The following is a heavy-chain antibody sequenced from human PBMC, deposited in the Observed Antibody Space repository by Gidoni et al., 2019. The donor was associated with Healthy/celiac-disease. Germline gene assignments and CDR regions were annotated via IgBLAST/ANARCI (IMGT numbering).Heavy chain of an antibody. CDR2: ISYDGSNK. Sequence: QVQLVESGGGVVQPGRSLRLSCAASGFTFSSYAMHWVRQAPGKGLDWVAVISYDGSNKYYADSVKGRFTISRDNSKNTLYLQMNSLRAEDTAVYYCARPIGDYGDYVGYFDYWGQGTLVTVSS. CDR3: ARPIGDYGDYVGYFDY. CDR1: GFTFSSYA. D-gene: IGHD4-17*01. J-gene: IGHJ4*02. V-gene: IGHV3-30-3*01.